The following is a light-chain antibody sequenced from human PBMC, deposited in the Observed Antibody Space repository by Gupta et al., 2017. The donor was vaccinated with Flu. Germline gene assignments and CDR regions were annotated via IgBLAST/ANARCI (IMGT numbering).Light chain of an antibody. V-gene: IGKV3-20*01. CDR1: KNVRGYS. J-gene: IGKJ1*01. CDR3: HQYATSVQT. CDR2: DAF. Sequence: EIVLTQSPGTLSLSPGERATLSCGASKNVRGYSLAWYQQKPGQAPSLLIYDAFTRAPGVPDRFSGSGSGTDFTLTITRLEPGDFAVYFCHQYATSVQTFGQGTTVEI.